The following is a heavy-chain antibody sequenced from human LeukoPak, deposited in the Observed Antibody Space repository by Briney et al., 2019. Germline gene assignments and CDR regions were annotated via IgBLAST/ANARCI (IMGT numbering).Heavy chain of an antibody. CDR2: INPNSGGT. CDR1: GYTFTGDY. V-gene: IGHV1-2*02. D-gene: IGHD5-24*01. J-gene: IGHJ4*02. CDR3: ARDRWGDGYNPLDY. Sequence: ASVKVSCKASGYTFTGDYMHWVRQAPGQGLEWMGWINPNSGGTNYAQKFQGRVTMTRDTSITTAYMELSRLRSDDTAVYYCARDRWGDGYNPLDYWGQGTLVTVSS.